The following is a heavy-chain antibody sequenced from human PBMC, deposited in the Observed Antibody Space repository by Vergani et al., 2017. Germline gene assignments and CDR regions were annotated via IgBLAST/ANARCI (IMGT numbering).Heavy chain of an antibody. CDR3: ARPYYDCWSGGGYHDAFDI. D-gene: IGHD3-3*01. J-gene: IGHJ3*02. CDR2: IYPGESDT. Sequence: EVQLVQSGEEVKKPGESLKISCKGSGYSFTSYWIGWVRQMPGKGLEWMGIIYPGESDTRYSPSFQGQVTISADKSISTAYLQWSSLKASDTAMYYCARPYYDCWSGGGYHDAFDIWGQGTMVTVSA. CDR1: GYSFTSYW. V-gene: IGHV5-51*01.